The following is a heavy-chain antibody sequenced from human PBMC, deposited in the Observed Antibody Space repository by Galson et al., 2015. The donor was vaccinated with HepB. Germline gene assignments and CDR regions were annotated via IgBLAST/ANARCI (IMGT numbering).Heavy chain of an antibody. V-gene: IGHV3-48*02. CDR2: ISSDSRTT. Sequence: SLRLSCAASGFPFSNSKMNWIRQAPGKGLEWVSYISSDSRTTYYADSMKGRFTISRDNAKNSLYLQMNSLRDEDTAVYYCAKSRDSYNYLHDYWGLGTLVTVSS. CDR3: AKSRDSYNYLHDY. D-gene: IGHD5-24*01. CDR1: GFPFSNSK. J-gene: IGHJ4*02.